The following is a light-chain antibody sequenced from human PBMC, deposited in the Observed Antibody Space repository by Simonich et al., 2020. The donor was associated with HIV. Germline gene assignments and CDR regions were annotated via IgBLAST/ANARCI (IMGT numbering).Light chain of an antibody. J-gene: IGKJ1*01. CDR1: QSVLYSSNKKNY. Sequence: DIVMTQSPDSLAVSLGERATINCKSSQSVLYSSNKKNYLAWYQQKPGQPPKLLIYWASTRESGVPDRFSGSGSGTDFTLTISSLQAEDVAIYYCQQYYSTPSFGQGTKVEIK. CDR3: QQYYSTPS. V-gene: IGKV4-1*01. CDR2: WAS.